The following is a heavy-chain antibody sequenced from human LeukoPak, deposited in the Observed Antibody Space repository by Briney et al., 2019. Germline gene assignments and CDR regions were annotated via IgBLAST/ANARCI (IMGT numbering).Heavy chain of an antibody. CDR3: AKGTYYGDYALDY. CDR1: GSTFSSYG. CDR2: IRYDGSNK. J-gene: IGHJ4*02. Sequence: GGSLRLSCAASGSTFSSYGMGWVRQAPGKGLEWVAFIRYDGSNKYYADSVKVRFTISRDNSKNTLHLHINRRRAQTRAVYSFAKGTYYGDYALDYWGQGTVVTVSS. V-gene: IGHV3-30*02. D-gene: IGHD4-17*01.